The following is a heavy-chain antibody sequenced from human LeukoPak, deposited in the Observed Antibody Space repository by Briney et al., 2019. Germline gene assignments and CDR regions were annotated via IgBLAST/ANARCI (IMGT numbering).Heavy chain of an antibody. Sequence: GGSLRLSCAASGFTFSSYSMNWVRQAPGKGLEWVSSISSSSSYIYYADSVRGRFTISRDNAKNSLYLQMNTLIDEDTAVYYCARPNYYDSTGYYQGAFDIWGQGTMVSVSS. CDR2: ISSSSSYI. D-gene: IGHD3-22*01. J-gene: IGHJ3*02. CDR3: ARPNYYDSTGYYQGAFDI. V-gene: IGHV3-21*01. CDR1: GFTFSSYS.